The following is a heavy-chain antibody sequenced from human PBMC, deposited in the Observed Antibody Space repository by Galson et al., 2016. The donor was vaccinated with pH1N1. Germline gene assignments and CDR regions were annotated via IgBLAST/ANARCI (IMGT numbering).Heavy chain of an antibody. D-gene: IGHD3-10*01. J-gene: IGHJ6*02. CDR3: ARLSLGGHTETYGMDV. CDR1: GGSFSHYY. CDR2: ITHSGTT. Sequence: LTCAVYGGSFSHYYWSWIRQSPGKGLEWIGEITHSGTTHYNASLKSRVSMSVDTSRNQFSLKLSSVTAADTAVYYCARLSLGGHTETYGMDVWGQGTTVIVSS. V-gene: IGHV4-34*01.